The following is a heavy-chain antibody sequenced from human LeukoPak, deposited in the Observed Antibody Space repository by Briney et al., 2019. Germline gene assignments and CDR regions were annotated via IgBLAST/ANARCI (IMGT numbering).Heavy chain of an antibody. CDR2: ISAYNGNT. Sequence: ASVKVSCKASGYSFTSHGISWVRQAPGQGLEWMGWISAYNGNTNYAQKLQGRVTMTTDTSTSTAYMELRSLRSDDTAVYYCARDSPPQLGLDPWGQGTLVTVSS. CDR3: ARDSPPQLGLDP. CDR1: GYSFTSHG. J-gene: IGHJ5*02. D-gene: IGHD6-6*01. V-gene: IGHV1-18*01.